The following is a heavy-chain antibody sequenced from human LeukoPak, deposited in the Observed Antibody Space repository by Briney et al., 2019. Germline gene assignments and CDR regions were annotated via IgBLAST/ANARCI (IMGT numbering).Heavy chain of an antibody. CDR2: IKEDGSER. CDR1: AFIFSGHW. Sequence: GGSLRLSCEGSAFIFSGHWMNWVRQTPGKGLEWVASIKEDGSERQYVDSVKGRFSISRDNAKNSLYLQMNSLRAEDTAVYYCARGLHIVVVTVADAFDIWGQGTMVTVSS. D-gene: IGHD2-21*02. J-gene: IGHJ3*02. CDR3: ARGLHIVVVTVADAFDI. V-gene: IGHV3-7*01.